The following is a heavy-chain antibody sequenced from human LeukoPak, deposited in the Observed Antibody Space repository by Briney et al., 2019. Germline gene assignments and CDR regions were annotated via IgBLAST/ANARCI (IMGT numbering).Heavy chain of an antibody. CDR1: GGSISSYY. D-gene: IGHD1-26*01. CDR2: IYYSAST. CDR3: ARGLVGFDY. Sequence: SETLSLTCTVSGGSISSYYWSWIRQPPGKGLEWIGYIYYSASTNYNPSLKSRVTISLDTSKNQFSLKVSSVNAADTAVYYCARGLVGFDYWGQGTLVTVSS. V-gene: IGHV4-59*01. J-gene: IGHJ4*02.